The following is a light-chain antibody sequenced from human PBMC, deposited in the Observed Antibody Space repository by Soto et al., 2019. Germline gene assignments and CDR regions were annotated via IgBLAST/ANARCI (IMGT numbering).Light chain of an antibody. J-gene: IGLJ1*01. CDR3: SSYTTSNTRQIV. Sequence: QSALTQPASLSGAPGQSITISCPGNSSDVGGYNYVSWYQHHPGKAPKLLIYDVSNRPSGISNRFSGSKSDNTASLTISGLQPEDEADYYCSSYTTSNTRQIVFGTGTKVTVL. CDR1: SSDVGGYNY. CDR2: DVS. V-gene: IGLV2-14*03.